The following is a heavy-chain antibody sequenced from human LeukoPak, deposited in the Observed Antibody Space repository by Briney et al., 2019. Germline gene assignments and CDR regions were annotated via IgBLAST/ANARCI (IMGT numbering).Heavy chain of an antibody. D-gene: IGHD3-10*01. J-gene: IGHJ4*02. CDR1: GFSFSNYA. CDR3: VKGIHYYGSGNYYNGYFDY. CDR2: ISSNGGST. V-gene: IGHV3-64D*09. Sequence: GGSLRLSCSASGFSFSNYAMHWVRQAPGKGLEYVSAISSNGGSTYYADSVKGRFTISRDNSKNTLYLQVSSLRAEDTAVYYCVKGIHYYGSGNYYNGYFDYWGQRTLVTVSS.